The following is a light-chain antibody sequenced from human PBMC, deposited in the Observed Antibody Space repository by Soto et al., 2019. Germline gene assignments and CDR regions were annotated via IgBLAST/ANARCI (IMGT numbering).Light chain of an antibody. CDR2: DVS. Sequence: QSALTQPASVYGSPGQSITISCTGTSSDVGGYKYDSWYQHHPGKAPKLMIYDVSNRPSGVSNRCSGSKSGNTASLTISGLQAEDEGDYCCSSYTGSITLLFGGGTMLTV. CDR3: SSYTGSITLL. CDR1: SSDVGGYKY. J-gene: IGLJ2*01. V-gene: IGLV2-14*03.